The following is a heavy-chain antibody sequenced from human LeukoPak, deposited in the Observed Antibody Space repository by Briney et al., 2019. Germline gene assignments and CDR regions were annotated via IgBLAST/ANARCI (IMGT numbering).Heavy chain of an antibody. V-gene: IGHV3-53*01. CDR1: GFTVSAHY. CDR3: ARGWYGAPRSTFDI. Sequence: PGGSLRLSCAVSGFTVSAHYMSWVRQAPGKGLECVSFLYTGGDTYYADSVKGRFTISRDNAENTLYLQMNSLRAEDTAVYYCARGWYGAPRSTFDIWGQGTMVTVSS. D-gene: IGHD2-15*01. CDR2: LYTGGDT. J-gene: IGHJ3*02.